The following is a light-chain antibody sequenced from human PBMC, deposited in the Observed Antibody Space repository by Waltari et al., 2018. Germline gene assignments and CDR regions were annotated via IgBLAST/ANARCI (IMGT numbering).Light chain of an antibody. CDR1: QTIGTS. V-gene: IGKV3-15*01. CDR2: RTS. CDR3: QQYNNWPPGT. J-gene: IGKJ1*01. Sequence: EIVVTQSPATLSMSPGERATLSCRTSQTIGTSLAWYQQRPGQAPRLLIYRTSTRATGIPDRFSGSGSESEFTLTISSLQSEDVAVYYCQQYNNWPPGTFGQGTKVEI.